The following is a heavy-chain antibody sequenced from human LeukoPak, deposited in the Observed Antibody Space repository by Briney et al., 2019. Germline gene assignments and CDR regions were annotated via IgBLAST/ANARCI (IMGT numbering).Heavy chain of an antibody. V-gene: IGHV3-21*01. CDR1: GFTFSSCS. D-gene: IGHD2-2*01. Sequence: GGCVRLSCGASGFTFSSCSMHWVPQAPGRGLEGVSSISSSRSYIYYADAAKGRFTISRDNAKNSLYLQMNSLRAEDTAVYYCASPREYQLLYFGYWGQGTLVTVSS. CDR2: ISSSRSYI. J-gene: IGHJ4*02. CDR3: ASPREYQLLYFGY.